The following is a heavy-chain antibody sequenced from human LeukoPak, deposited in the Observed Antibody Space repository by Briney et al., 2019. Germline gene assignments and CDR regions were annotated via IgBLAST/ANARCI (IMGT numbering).Heavy chain of an antibody. J-gene: IGHJ4*02. CDR3: ARGLGRTAMVTRGGVRFDY. Sequence: GASVKASCKGSGYTFTSYDINGVRQATGQGLEWMGWMNPNSGNTGYAQKFQGRVAMTRNTSITTAYMELSSLRSEDTAVYYCARGLGRTAMVTRGGVRFDYWGQGTLVTVSS. D-gene: IGHD5-18*01. V-gene: IGHV1-8*01. CDR1: GYTFTSYD. CDR2: MNPNSGNT.